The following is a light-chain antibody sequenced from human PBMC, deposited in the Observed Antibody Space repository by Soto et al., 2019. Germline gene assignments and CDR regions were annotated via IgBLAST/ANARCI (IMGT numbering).Light chain of an antibody. CDR2: GAS. CDR3: QQYGSSPET. V-gene: IGKV3-20*01. Sequence: EIVLTQSPGTLSLSPGERATLSCRASQSVSSSYLACYQQKTGQAPRLLIYGASSRATGIPDRFSGSGYVRDFSLTLSRLEPEDFAVYYCQQYGSSPETFGQGTKVEIK. CDR1: QSVSSSY. J-gene: IGKJ1*01.